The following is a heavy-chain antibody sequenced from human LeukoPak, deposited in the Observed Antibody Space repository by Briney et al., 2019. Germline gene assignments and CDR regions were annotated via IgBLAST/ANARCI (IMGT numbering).Heavy chain of an antibody. V-gene: IGHV4-59*08. J-gene: IGHJ4*02. Sequence: PSETLSLTCTVSGGSISSYYWSWIRQPPGKGLEWIGYIYYSGSTNYNPSLKSRVTISVDTSKNRFSLKLSSVTAADTAVCYCARGLTMVRGVVTYDYWGQGTLVTVSS. CDR2: IYYSGST. CDR3: ARGLTMVRGVVTYDY. D-gene: IGHD3-10*01. CDR1: GGSISSYY.